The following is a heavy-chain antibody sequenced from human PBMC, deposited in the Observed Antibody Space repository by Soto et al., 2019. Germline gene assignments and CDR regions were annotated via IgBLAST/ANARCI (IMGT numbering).Heavy chain of an antibody. V-gene: IGHV4-4*07. CDR3: ARESGENWTYEAH. J-gene: IGHJ1*01. CDR2: ITVNGIT. CDR1: GAYVSDFS. Sequence: SETLSLTCTVSGAYVSDFSWSWIRQPAGKGLEWIGRITVNGITQYTPSFRGRVTMSMDTSRNQFSLNLQSATAADTALYYCARESGENWTYEAHWGQGTLVTVSS. D-gene: IGHD1-7*01.